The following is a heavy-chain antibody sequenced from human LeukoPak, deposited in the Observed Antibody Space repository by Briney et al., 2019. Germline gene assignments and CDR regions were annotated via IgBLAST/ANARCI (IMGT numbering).Heavy chain of an antibody. CDR3: AKGMPDYDILTGPFDY. V-gene: IGHV3-23*01. D-gene: IGHD3-9*01. CDR1: GFTFSGYA. J-gene: IGHJ4*02. Sequence: PGGSLRLSCAASGFTFSGYAMSWVRQAPGKGLEWVSAISGSGGSTYYADSVKGRFTISRDNSKNTLYLQMNSLRAEDTAVYYCAKGMPDYDILTGPFDYWGQGTLVTVSS. CDR2: ISGSGGST.